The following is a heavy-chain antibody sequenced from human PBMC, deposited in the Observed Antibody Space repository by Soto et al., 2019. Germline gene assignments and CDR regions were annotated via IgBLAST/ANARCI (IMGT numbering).Heavy chain of an antibody. Sequence: GGSLRLSCVASGFTFSTYGMHWVRQAPGKGLEWVAVIWFDGSNKYYAESVKGRFTISRDNSKDTLYLQMNSLRAEDTAVYYCARAVGPFDYWGQGTLVTVSS. CDR3: ARAVGPFDY. V-gene: IGHV3-33*01. J-gene: IGHJ4*02. D-gene: IGHD1-26*01. CDR2: IWFDGSNK. CDR1: GFTFSTYG.